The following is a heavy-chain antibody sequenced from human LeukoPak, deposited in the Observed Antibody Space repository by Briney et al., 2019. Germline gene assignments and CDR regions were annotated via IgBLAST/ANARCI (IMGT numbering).Heavy chain of an antibody. CDR2: INHSGST. CDR1: GGSISGYY. CDR3: ARREDYFDY. Sequence: SETLSLTCTVSGGSISGYYWSWIRQPPGKGLEWIGEINHSGSTNYNPSLKSRVTISVDTSKNQFSLKLSSVTAADTAVYYCARREDYFDYWGQGTLVTVSS. V-gene: IGHV4-34*01. D-gene: IGHD1-26*01. J-gene: IGHJ4*02.